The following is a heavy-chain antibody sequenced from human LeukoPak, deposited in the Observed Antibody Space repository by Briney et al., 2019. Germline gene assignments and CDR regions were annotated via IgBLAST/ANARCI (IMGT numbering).Heavy chain of an antibody. D-gene: IGHD2-15*01. Sequence: GRCLRLSCAASGFTFSSYSMYWVRQAPGKGLEWVSFISSGSNYIYYIDSVKGRFTISRDNAKNSLYLQMNSLRVEDTAIYYCARVGCSGGTCYDYWGQGTLVTVSS. J-gene: IGHJ4*02. V-gene: IGHV3-21*01. CDR1: GFTFSSYS. CDR3: ARVGCSGGTCYDY. CDR2: ISSGSNYI.